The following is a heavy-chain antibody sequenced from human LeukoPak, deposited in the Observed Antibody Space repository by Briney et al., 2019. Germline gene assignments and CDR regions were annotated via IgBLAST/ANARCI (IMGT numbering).Heavy chain of an antibody. CDR1: GFTFSDHY. J-gene: IGHJ4*02. CDR2: TRNKANSYTT. Sequence: GGSLRLSCAASGFTFSDHYMEWVRQAPGKGLEWVGRTRNKANSYTTEYAASVKGRFTISRDDSKNSLYLQMNSLKTEDTAVYYCARDRGGSYYDYWGQGTLVTVSS. D-gene: IGHD1-26*01. CDR3: ARDRGGSYYDY. V-gene: IGHV3-72*01.